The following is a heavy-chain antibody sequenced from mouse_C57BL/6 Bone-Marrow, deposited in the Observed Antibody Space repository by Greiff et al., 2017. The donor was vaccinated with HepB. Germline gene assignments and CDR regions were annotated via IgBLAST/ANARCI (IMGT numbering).Heavy chain of an antibody. Sequence: EVKLMESGPGLVKPSQSLSLTCSVTGYSITSGYYWNWIRQFPGNKLEWMGYISYDGSNNYNPSLKNRISITRDTSKNQFFLKLNSVTTEDTATYYCASKTAQATRAMDYWGQGTSVTVSS. V-gene: IGHV3-6*01. J-gene: IGHJ4*01. CDR2: ISYDGSN. CDR3: ASKTAQATRAMDY. CDR1: GYSITSGYY. D-gene: IGHD3-2*02.